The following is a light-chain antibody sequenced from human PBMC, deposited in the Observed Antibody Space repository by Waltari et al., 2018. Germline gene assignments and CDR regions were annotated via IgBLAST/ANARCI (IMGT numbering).Light chain of an antibody. Sequence: QSALPQPRSVSGSPGQSVTISCTGTSSDIGAYNSVSWYQHHPGKAPKLIIYDVNKRPSGVPDRFSGSRSGYTASLTISGLQTADEADFYCCAYGGTSALYVFGTGTKVTVL. CDR3: CAYGGTSALYV. V-gene: IGLV2-11*01. CDR2: DVN. CDR1: SSDIGAYNS. J-gene: IGLJ1*01.